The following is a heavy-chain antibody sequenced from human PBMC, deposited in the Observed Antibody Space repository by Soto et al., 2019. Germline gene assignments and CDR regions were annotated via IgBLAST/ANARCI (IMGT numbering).Heavy chain of an antibody. CDR2: IYWDDEK. Sequence: QITLKESGPTLVKPTQTLTLTCTFSGFSLSTSGVGVGWIRQPPGKALEWLALIYWDDEKRYSPSLKSRLTITKDTSKDQVVLTMTNMYPEDTATYYCVYGRGLYVGSSYVVWFDPWGQGTLVTVSS. V-gene: IGHV2-5*02. D-gene: IGHD1-26*01. CDR1: GFSLSTSGVG. CDR3: VYGRGLYVGSSYVVWFDP. J-gene: IGHJ5*02.